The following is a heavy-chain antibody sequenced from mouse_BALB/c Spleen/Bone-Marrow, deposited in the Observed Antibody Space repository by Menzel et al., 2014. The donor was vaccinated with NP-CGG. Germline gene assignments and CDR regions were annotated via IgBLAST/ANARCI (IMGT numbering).Heavy chain of an antibody. Sequence: QVQLKESGAELVKPGASVKLSCEASGYTFXNYWMHWVNQRPGQGLEWIGEINPTNGRSNYNEKFKSKATLTVDKSSSTAYMQLSSLTSEDSAVYYCARRGDYYGAMDYWGQGTSVTVSS. D-gene: IGHD1-1*01. J-gene: IGHJ4*01. V-gene: IGHV1S81*02. CDR3: ARRGDYYGAMDY. CDR2: INPTNGRS. CDR1: GYTFXNYW.